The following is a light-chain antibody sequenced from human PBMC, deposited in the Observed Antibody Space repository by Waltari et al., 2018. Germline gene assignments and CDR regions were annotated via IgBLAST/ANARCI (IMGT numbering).Light chain of an antibody. J-gene: IGLJ3*02. CDR3: AAWDDSLNGWV. CDR1: SSNIGRNI. V-gene: IGLV1-44*01. CDR2: SNS. Sequence: QSALTQPPSTSGTPGQRVIISCSGSSSNIGRNIVNWYQQLPGSAPKLLIYSNSQRPAGGPDRFSGSKSDTSASLAISGLESDDEADYYCAAWDDSLNGWVFGGGTKLTVL.